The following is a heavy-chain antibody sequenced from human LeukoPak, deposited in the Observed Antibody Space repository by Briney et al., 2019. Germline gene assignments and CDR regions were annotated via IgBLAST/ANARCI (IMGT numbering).Heavy chain of an antibody. CDR3: AREGRYFDWLPPDYDAFDI. D-gene: IGHD3-9*01. CDR1: GGTFSTYA. V-gene: IGHV1-69*01. Sequence: SVKVSCKASGGTFSTYAVSWVRQAPGQGPEWMGGIIPIFGKADYAQKFQDRVTITADESTSTAYMELSSLRSEDTAVYYCAREGRYFDWLPPDYDAFDIWGQGTMVTVSS. CDR2: IIPIFGKA. J-gene: IGHJ3*02.